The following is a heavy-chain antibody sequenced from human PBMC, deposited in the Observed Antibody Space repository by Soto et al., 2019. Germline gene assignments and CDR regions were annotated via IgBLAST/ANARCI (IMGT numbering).Heavy chain of an antibody. V-gene: IGHV5-10-1*01. CDR2: IDPSDSYT. Sequence: PGESLKISCKGSGYSFTSYWISWVRQMPGKGLEWMGRIDPSDSYTNYSPSFQGHVTISADKSISTAYLQWSSLKASDTAMYYCARQGDGSGSYWARVHYYGMDVWGQGTTVTVSS. CDR3: ARQGDGSGSYWARVHYYGMDV. J-gene: IGHJ6*02. CDR1: GYSFTSYW. D-gene: IGHD3-10*01.